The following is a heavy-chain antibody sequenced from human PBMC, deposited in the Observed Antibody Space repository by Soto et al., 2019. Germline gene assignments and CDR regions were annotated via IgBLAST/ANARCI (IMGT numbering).Heavy chain of an antibody. CDR2: INHSGFT. CDR3: ARGHGRFAH. Sequence: ASETLSLTCDVSGGSFTGYYWSWIRQPPGKGLEWIGGINHSGFTNYNPSLTGRVTISLDTSKSQFSLKLSSLTAADTAFYFCARGHGRFAHWGQGTLVTVSS. V-gene: IGHV4-34*01. J-gene: IGHJ4*02. CDR1: GGSFTGYY.